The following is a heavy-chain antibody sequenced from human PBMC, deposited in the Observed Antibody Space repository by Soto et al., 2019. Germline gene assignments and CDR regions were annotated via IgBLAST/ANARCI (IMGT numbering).Heavy chain of an antibody. CDR3: ARGISMIVAVQRDAPDKFYFDS. V-gene: IGHV4-34*02. Sequence: QVQLQQWGAGLLKPSETLSLTCAVYGGSFSGYYWNWIRQPPGKGLEWIGEINHSGSTNSNPSLKSRVTISVDRSKNQFSLRLNSVTAADTAVYYSARGISMIVAVQRDAPDKFYFDSWGRGTLVTVSS. J-gene: IGHJ4*02. CDR2: INHSGST. D-gene: IGHD3-22*01. CDR1: GGSFSGYY.